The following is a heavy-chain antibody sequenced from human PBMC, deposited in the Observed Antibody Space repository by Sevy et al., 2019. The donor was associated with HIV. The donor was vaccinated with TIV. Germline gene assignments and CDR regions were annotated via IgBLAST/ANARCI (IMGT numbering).Heavy chain of an antibody. V-gene: IGHV3-7*01. CDR1: GFTFSNYW. J-gene: IGHJ4*02. CDR2: IKQDGSEK. D-gene: IGHD3-22*01. Sequence: GGSLRLSCAASGFTFSNYWMNWVRQAPGKGLEWVANIKQDGSEKRYVESVKGRFTISRDNAKNSLYLQMKSLRAEDAAVYYCARDRDMIVNYWGQGTLVTVSS. CDR3: ARDRDMIVNY.